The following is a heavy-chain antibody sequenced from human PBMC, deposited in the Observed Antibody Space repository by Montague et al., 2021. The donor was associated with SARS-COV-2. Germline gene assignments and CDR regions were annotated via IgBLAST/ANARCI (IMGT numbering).Heavy chain of an antibody. CDR3: ARQVGTTIVVVTIKLRYYFDY. Sequence: SETLSLTCTVSGGSISSSSYYWGWIRQPPGKGLEWIGGIYYSGSTYYNPSLKSRVTISVDTSKNQFSLKLSSVTAADTAVYYCARQVGTTIVVVTIKLRYYFDYWGQGTLVTVSS. D-gene: IGHD3-22*01. J-gene: IGHJ4*02. CDR2: IYYSGST. CDR1: GGSISSSSYY. V-gene: IGHV4-39*01.